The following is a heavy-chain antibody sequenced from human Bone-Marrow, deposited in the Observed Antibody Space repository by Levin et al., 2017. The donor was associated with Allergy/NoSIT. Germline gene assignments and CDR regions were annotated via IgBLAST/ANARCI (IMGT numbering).Heavy chain of an antibody. CDR3: AKVRRGLDAFDI. CDR2: ITQSGGDT. V-gene: IGHV3-23*01. Sequence: GESLKISCAASGFTFSTSAMSWVRQAPGKGLVWVSSITQSGGDTYYAASVKGRFTISRDNSNNTLYLHMNGLRAEDTALYYCAKVRRGLDAFDIWGQGTMVTVSS. D-gene: IGHD3/OR15-3a*01. J-gene: IGHJ3*02. CDR1: GFTFSTSA.